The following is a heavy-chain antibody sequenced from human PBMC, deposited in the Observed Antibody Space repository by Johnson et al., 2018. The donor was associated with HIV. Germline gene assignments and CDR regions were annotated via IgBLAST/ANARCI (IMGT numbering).Heavy chain of an antibody. D-gene: IGHD1-7*01. CDR3: AKDLVGNSGACDI. V-gene: IGHV3-33*06. J-gene: IGHJ3*02. CDR1: GFTFSSYG. CDR2: IWYDGSNK. Sequence: VQLVESGGGVVQPGRSLRLSCAASGFTFSSYGMHWVRQAPGKGLEWVAVIWYDGSNKYYADSVKGRVTISRDNSKNTLYLQMNSLRAEDTAVYYCAKDLVGNSGACDIWGQGTLVSVSS.